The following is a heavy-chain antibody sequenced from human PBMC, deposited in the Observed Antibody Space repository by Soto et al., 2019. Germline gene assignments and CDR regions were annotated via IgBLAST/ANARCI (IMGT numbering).Heavy chain of an antibody. CDR3: ARYTYTSRYTYFGMDV. Sequence: GGSLRLSCTASGFTFGDYAMSWFRQAPVNGLEWVGVVRSRAYGGTTDYAASVRGSFTISRDDSKSIAYLQMNTLRTEDTAVYYCARYTYTSRYTYFGMDVWGHGTTVTVSS. CDR1: GFTFGDYA. J-gene: IGHJ6*02. V-gene: IGHV3-49*03. CDR2: VRSRAYGGTT. D-gene: IGHD6-19*01.